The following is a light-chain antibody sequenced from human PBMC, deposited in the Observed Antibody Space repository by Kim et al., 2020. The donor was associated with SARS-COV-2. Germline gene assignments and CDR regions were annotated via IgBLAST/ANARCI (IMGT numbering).Light chain of an antibody. CDR2: WAS. V-gene: IGKV4-1*01. CDR3: QQYFSTLPYT. J-gene: IGKJ2*01. CDR1: HSLLYDSNNKNF. Sequence: TVMTQSPDSLAVSLGERATINCKSSHSLLYDSNNKNFLAWFQQKPGQPPRLLIYWASIRESGVPDRFNGSGSGTDFTLSITSVQAEDVAVYFCQQYFSTLPYTFGQGTKLEI.